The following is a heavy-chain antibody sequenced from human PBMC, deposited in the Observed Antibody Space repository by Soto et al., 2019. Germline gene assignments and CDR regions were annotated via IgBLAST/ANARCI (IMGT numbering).Heavy chain of an antibody. Sequence: SQTLSLTCAISGDSVSSNSAAWNWIRQSPSRGLEWLGRTYYRSKWYNDYAVSVKSRITINPDTSKNQFSLQLNSVTPEDTAVYYCARAYWILGSGWARSSWFYPWGQRTLVTVAS. CDR3: ARAYWILGSGWARSSWFYP. J-gene: IGHJ5*02. CDR2: TYYRSKWYN. D-gene: IGHD2-15*01. CDR1: GDSVSSNSAA. V-gene: IGHV6-1*01.